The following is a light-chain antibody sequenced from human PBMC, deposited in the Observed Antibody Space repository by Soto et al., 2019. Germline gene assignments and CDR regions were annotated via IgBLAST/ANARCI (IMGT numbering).Light chain of an antibody. CDR2: GAS. CDR3: HQYDSSPLT. V-gene: IGKV3-20*01. CDR1: QSVSSSY. J-gene: IGKJ4*01. Sequence: EIVLTQSPGTLSLSQGERATLSCRASQSVSSSYLAWYQQKPGQAPRLLIYGASSRATGIPDRFSGSGSGTDFTLTISTLEPDDSPVYYCHQYDSSPLTFGGGIKVVIK.